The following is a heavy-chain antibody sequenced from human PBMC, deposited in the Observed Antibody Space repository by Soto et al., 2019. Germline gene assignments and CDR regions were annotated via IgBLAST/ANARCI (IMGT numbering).Heavy chain of an antibody. J-gene: IGHJ5*02. CDR1: RYTFTSYG. CDR3: VRRHGSVTGIDWFDP. V-gene: IGHV1-3*01. CDR2: INAANGDT. D-gene: IGHD4-4*01. Sequence: ASVKVSCKASRYTFTSYGMHWVRQAPGQRLEWMGWINAANGDTKYSPKFQGRVTITRDTSASTAYMELGSLRSEDTAVYYCVRRHGSVTGIDWFDPWGQGTLVTVSS.